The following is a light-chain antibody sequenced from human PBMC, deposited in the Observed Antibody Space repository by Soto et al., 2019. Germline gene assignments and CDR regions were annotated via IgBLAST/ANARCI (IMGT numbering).Light chain of an antibody. CDR1: SSDVGGYNY. Sequence: QSVLTRPASVSGSPGQSITISFTGTSSDVGGYNYVSWYQQHPGRAPKLIIYDVTNRPSGISNRFSGSKSGNTASLTTSGLQTEDEADYYCISFTSRHIYVFGTGTKVTVL. CDR3: ISFTSRHIYV. CDR2: DVT. V-gene: IGLV2-14*03. J-gene: IGLJ1*01.